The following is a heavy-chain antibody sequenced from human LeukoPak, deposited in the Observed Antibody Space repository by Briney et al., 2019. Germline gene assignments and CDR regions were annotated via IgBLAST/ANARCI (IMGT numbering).Heavy chain of an antibody. CDR2: IESDGST. J-gene: IGHJ5*02. D-gene: IGHD3-10*01. Sequence: PSETLSLTCTVSGYSISSGYYWAWIRQPPGKGLVWVSRIESDGSTIYADSVRGRFTISRDNAKNMVYLQMNSLRAEDTAMYYCARATTYLYGSVTYDWFDPWGQGTLVTVSS. CDR3: ARATTYLYGSVTYDWFDP. V-gene: IGHV3-74*01. CDR1: GYSISSGYY.